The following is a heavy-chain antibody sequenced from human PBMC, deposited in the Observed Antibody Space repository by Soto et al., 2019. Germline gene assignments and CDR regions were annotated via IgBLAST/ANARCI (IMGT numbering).Heavy chain of an antibody. CDR3: ASHQLSAGGIDY. D-gene: IGHD6-13*01. J-gene: IGHJ4*02. Sequence: EVQLVESGGGLVQPGGSLRLSCAASGFTVSSNYMSWVRQAPGKGLEWVSVIYSGGSTYYADSVKGRFTISRDNSKNPLYLQMNSLSAEDTAVYYCASHQLSAGGIDYWGQGTLVTVSS. CDR2: IYSGGST. CDR1: GFTVSSNY. V-gene: IGHV3-66*04.